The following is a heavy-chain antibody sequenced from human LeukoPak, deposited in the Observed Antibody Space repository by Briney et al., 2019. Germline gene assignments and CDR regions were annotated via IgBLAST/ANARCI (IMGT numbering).Heavy chain of an antibody. J-gene: IGHJ4*02. CDR2: INPNTGGT. CDR3: AILRGPTVTASLDY. CDR1: GYTFTGYY. Sequence: GASVKVSCKASGYTFTGYYMHWVRQAPGQGLEWMGWINPNTGGTNYTQKFQGRVTMTRDTSISTAYMNLSRPRSDDTAIFYCAILRGPTVTASLDYWGQGTLVTVSS. D-gene: IGHD4-17*01. V-gene: IGHV1-2*02.